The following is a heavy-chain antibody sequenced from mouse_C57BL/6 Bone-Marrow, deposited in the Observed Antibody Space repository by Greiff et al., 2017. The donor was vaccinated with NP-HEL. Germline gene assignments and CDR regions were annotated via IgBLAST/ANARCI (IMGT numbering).Heavy chain of an antibody. CDR2: INPNNGGT. CDR3: ARERITTVRSPWYFDV. CDR1: GYTFTDYN. V-gene: IGHV1-18*01. J-gene: IGHJ1*03. Sequence: VQLQQSGPELVKPGASVKIPCKASGYTFTDYNMDWVKQSHGKSLEWIGDINPNNGGTIYNQKFKGKATLTVDKSSSTAYMELRSLTSEDTAVYYCARERITTVRSPWYFDVWGTGTTVTVSS. D-gene: IGHD1-1*01.